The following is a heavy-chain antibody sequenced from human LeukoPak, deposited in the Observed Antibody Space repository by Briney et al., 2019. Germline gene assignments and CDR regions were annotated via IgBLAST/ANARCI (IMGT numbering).Heavy chain of an antibody. J-gene: IGHJ4*02. Sequence: ASVKVSCKASGYTFTGYYMHWVQQAPGKGLEWMGLVDPEDGETIYAEKFQGRVTITADTSTDTAYMELSSLRSEDTAVYYCAACIAAAGTFDYWGQGTLVTVSS. CDR2: VDPEDGET. CDR1: GYTFTGYY. V-gene: IGHV1-69-2*01. CDR3: AACIAAAGTFDY. D-gene: IGHD6-13*01.